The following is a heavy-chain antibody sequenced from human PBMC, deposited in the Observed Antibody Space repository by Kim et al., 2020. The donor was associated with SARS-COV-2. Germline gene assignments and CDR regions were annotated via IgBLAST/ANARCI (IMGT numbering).Heavy chain of an antibody. Sequence: YSGITSYNPSLKSRVTISVDTSKNQFSLKLSSVTAADTAVYYCASWDSGPWGQGTLVTVSS. V-gene: IGHV4-39*01. CDR2: YSGIT. J-gene: IGHJ5*02. D-gene: IGHD1-26*01. CDR3: ASWDSGP.